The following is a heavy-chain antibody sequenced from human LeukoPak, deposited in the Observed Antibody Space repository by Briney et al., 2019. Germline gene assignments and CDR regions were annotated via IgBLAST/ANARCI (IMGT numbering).Heavy chain of an antibody. CDR3: ARAAKMATSTGDAFDI. D-gene: IGHD5-24*01. J-gene: IGHJ3*02. Sequence: SVKVSCKASGGTFSSYAISWVRQAPGQGLEWMGRIIPILGIANYAQKFQGRVTITADKSTSTAYMELSSLRSEDTAVYYCARAAKMATSTGDAFDIWGQGTMVTVSS. CDR2: IIPILGIA. CDR1: GGTFSSYA. V-gene: IGHV1-69*04.